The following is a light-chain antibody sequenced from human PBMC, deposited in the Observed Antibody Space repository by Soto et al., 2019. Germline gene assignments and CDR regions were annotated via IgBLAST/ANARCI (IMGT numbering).Light chain of an antibody. CDR1: QSVSSN. J-gene: IGKJ5*01. CDR3: QQYYNWPIT. CDR2: GAS. V-gene: IGKV3-15*01. Sequence: EIVMTQSPATLSVSPGERATLSCRASQSVSSNLAWYQQKPGQAPRPLIYGASTRATDIPARFSGSGSGTEFTLTISSLQSEDFAVYYCQQYYNWPITFGQGTRLEIK.